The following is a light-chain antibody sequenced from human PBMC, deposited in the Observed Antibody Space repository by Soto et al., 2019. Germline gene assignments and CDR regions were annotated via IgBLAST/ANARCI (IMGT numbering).Light chain of an antibody. V-gene: IGKV3-15*01. J-gene: IGKJ1*01. CDR2: GVS. CDR3: RQYNNWPPWT. CDR1: QSVRSN. Sequence: EIVMTQSPATLSVSPGERATLSCRASQSVRSNLAWYQQKPGQAPRLLIYGVSTRATGIPARFSGSGSETEFTLTISSLQSEDFAVYYCRQYNNWPPWTFGQGTNVEVK.